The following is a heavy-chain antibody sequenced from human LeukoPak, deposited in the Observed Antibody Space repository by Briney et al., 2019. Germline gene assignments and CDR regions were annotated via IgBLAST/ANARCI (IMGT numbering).Heavy chain of an antibody. D-gene: IGHD3-16*02. CDR1: GYTFTSYG. V-gene: IGHV1-8*01. Sequence: ASVTVSCKASGYTFTSYGINWVRQATGQGLEWMGWMNPNSGNTGYAQKFQGRVTMTRNTSISTAYMELSSLRSEDTAVYYCARGRYYDYVWGSYRYTEPPDYWGQGTLVTVSS. CDR3: ARGRYYDYVWGSYRYTEPPDY. CDR2: MNPNSGNT. J-gene: IGHJ4*02.